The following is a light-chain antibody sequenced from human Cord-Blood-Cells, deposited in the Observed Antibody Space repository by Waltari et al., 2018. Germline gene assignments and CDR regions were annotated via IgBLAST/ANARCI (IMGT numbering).Light chain of an antibody. V-gene: IGLV2-14*03. CDR1: SSDVGGYNY. J-gene: IGLJ3*02. Sequence: QSALTQPSSVSGSPAPSLTIPCTGTSSDVGGYNYVPWYQQHPGKAPKRMIYDVSNRPSGVSNRFSGSKSGNTASLTISGLQAEDEADYYCSSYTSSSTWVFGGGTKLTVL. CDR3: SSYTSSSTWV. CDR2: DVS.